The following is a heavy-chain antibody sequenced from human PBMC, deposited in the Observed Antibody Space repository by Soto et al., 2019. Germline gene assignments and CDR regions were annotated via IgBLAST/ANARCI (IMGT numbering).Heavy chain of an antibody. J-gene: IGHJ3*02. D-gene: IGHD5-12*01. CDR3: ARQRGYAFDI. CDR1: KFTFSNYG. V-gene: IGHV3-30*03. CDR2: ISYDGSNK. Sequence: LRLSCAASKFTFSNYGMHWVRQAPGKGLEWVAVISYDGSNKHYGDSVKGRFTISRDISKNIIYLQMNSLRVEDTAVYYCARQRGYAFDIWGQGTLVTVSS.